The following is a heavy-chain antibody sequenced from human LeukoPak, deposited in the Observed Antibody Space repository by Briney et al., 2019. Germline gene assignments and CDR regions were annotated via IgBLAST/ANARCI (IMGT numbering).Heavy chain of an antibody. D-gene: IGHD4-17*01. J-gene: IGHJ4*02. CDR1: GFIFSSYA. Sequence: GGSLRLSCAASGFIFSSYAMSWVRQAPRKGLEWVSTISGGGDYTFYADSVKGRFTVSRDNSKNTLFVQMNSLRADDTAVYYCVKVGSNYGDPKDYWGQGTLVSVTS. V-gene: IGHV3-23*01. CDR2: ISGGGDYT. CDR3: VKVGSNYGDPKDY.